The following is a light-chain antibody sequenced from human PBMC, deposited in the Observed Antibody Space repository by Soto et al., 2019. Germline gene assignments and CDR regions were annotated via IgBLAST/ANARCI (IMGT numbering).Light chain of an antibody. V-gene: IGLV2-8*01. CDR3: SSYAGSNMVV. J-gene: IGLJ2*01. Sequence: QSVLTQPHSASGSPGPSVTISCTGTSSDVGGYNYVSWYQQHPGKAPKLMIYEVSKRPSGVTDRFSGSKSGNTASLTVSGLQAEDEADYYCSSYAGSNMVVFGGGTKLTVL. CDR2: EVS. CDR1: SSDVGGYNY.